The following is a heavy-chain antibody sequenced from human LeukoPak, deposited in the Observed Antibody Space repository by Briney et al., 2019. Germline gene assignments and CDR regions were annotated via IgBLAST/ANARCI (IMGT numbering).Heavy chain of an antibody. J-gene: IGHJ4*02. CDR3: ARDGASRGAPDDY. V-gene: IGHV3-33*01. Sequence: GGSLRLSCAASGFTFSSYGMHWVRQAPGKGLEWVAVIWYDGSNKYYADSVKGRFTISRDNSKNTLYLQMNSLRAEDTAVYYCARDGASRGAPDDYWGQGTLVTVSS. CDR2: IWYDGSNK. CDR1: GFTFSSYG. D-gene: IGHD2-15*01.